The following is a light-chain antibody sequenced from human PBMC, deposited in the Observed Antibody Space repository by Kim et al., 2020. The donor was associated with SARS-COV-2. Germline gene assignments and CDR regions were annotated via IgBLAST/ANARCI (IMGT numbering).Light chain of an antibody. CDR1: RANFASGY. CDR2: KDH. J-gene: IGLJ3*02. V-gene: IGLV6-57*03. Sequence: GNIVHITRTRSRANFASGYVQWFQQRPGSVPTTVIFKDHQRPSGVPDRFSGSVASSSNSAYLTISGLKTEDEADYYCQSYDGTSAVFGGGTKLTVL. CDR3: QSYDGTSAV.